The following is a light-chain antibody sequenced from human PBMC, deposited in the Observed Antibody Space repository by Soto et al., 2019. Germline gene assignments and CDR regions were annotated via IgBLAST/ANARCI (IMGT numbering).Light chain of an antibody. J-gene: IGLJ2*01. CDR2: DVD. CDR3: AAWDDSLNVVV. V-gene: IGLV2-14*03. Sequence: QSALTQPTSVSGSPGQSITISCTGVSSDIGGYNHVSWYQQHPGNVPRLIIYDVDNRPLGISNRFSGSQSGNTASLAISGLQSEDEADYYCAAWDDSLNVVVFGGGTKLTVL. CDR1: SSDIGGYNH.